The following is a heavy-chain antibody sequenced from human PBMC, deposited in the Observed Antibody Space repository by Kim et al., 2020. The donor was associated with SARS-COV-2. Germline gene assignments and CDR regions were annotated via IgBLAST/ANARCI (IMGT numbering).Heavy chain of an antibody. CDR1: GFTFSSYA. CDR3: AKDLGGAPYGDEEGAVFDY. V-gene: IGHV3-23*01. D-gene: IGHD4-17*01. Sequence: GGSLRLSCAASGFTFSSYAMSWVRQAPGKGLEWVSAISGSGGSTYYADSVKGRFTISRDNSKNTLYLQMNSLRAEDTAVYYCAKDLGGAPYGDEEGAVFDYWGQGTLVTVSS. J-gene: IGHJ4*02. CDR2: ISGSGGST.